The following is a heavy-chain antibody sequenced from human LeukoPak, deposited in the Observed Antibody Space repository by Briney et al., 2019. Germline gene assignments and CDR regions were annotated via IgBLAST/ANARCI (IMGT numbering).Heavy chain of an antibody. CDR1: GGSISSYY. CDR3: ARGPNSPYDILTGPFDY. CDR2: IYNSGST. Sequence: SETLSLTCTVSGGSISSYYWSWIRQPPGKGLEWIGYIYNSGSTNYNPSLKSRVTISVDTSKNQFSLKLSSVTAADTAVYYCARGPNSPYDILTGPFDYWGQGTLVTVSS. V-gene: IGHV4-59*12. J-gene: IGHJ4*02. D-gene: IGHD3-9*01.